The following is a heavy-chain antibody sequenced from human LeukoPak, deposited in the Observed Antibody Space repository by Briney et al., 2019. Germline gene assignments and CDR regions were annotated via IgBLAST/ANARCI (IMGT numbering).Heavy chain of an antibody. Sequence: PSETLSLTCTVSGGSISSSSYYWGWIRQPPGKGLEWIGSIYYSGSTYYNPSLKSRVTISVDTSKNQFSLKLSSVTAADTAVYYCVRWKYSGYEKVFDHWGQGTLVTVSS. CDR2: IYYSGST. CDR3: VRWKYSGYEKVFDH. J-gene: IGHJ4*02. D-gene: IGHD5-12*01. CDR1: GGSISSSSYY. V-gene: IGHV4-39*07.